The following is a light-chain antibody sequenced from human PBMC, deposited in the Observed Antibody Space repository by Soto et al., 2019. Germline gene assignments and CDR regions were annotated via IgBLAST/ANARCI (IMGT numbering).Light chain of an antibody. J-gene: IGKJ1*01. V-gene: IGKV1-12*01. Sequence: DIQMTQSPSSVSASVGDRVIITCRASQDISSWLAWYQQKAGEAPKLLIFAAFSLHSAVPSRFSGSGSGTDFTLTISSLQPEDFATYYCQQSYSTPRTFGQGTKVEIK. CDR3: QQSYSTPRT. CDR2: AAF. CDR1: QDISSW.